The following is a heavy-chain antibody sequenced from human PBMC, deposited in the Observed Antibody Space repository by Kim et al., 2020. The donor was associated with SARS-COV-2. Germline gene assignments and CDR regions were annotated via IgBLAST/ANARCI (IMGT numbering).Heavy chain of an antibody. CDR2: ISYDGSNK. CDR1: GFTFSSYA. D-gene: IGHD6-13*01. Sequence: GGSLRLSCAASGFTFSSYAMHWVRQAPGKGLEWVAVISYDGSNKYYADSVKGRFTISRDNSKNTLYLQMNSLRAEDTVVYYCARDPERGGGSSWVVALYYFDYWGQGTLVTVSS. J-gene: IGHJ4*02. V-gene: IGHV3-30-3*01. CDR3: ARDPERGGGSSWVVALYYFDY.